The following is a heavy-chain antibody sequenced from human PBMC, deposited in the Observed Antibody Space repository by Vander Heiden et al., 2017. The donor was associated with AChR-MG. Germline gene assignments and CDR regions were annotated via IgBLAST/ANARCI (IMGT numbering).Heavy chain of an antibody. D-gene: IGHD2-15*01. CDR2: ISAYNGNT. CDR3: GRARRWYCSGGSCLYDAFDI. J-gene: IGHJ3*02. CDR1: GYTFIRYG. V-gene: IGHV1-18*01. Sequence: QVQLVQSGAEVKKPGASVKVSCKASGYTFIRYGISWVRQAPGQGLEWMGWISAYNGNTDYAQKLQGRVTMTTDTSTSTAYMELRSLRSADTAVYYCGRARRWYCSGGSCLYDAFDIWGQGTMVTVSS.